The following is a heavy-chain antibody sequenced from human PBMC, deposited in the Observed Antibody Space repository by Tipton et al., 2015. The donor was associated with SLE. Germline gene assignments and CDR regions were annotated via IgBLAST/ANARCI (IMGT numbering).Heavy chain of an antibody. CDR2: INPNSGGT. CDR1: GGTFSNYA. V-gene: IGHV1-2*02. D-gene: IGHD2-21*01. CDR3: ARAEAGPNCGGDCRIESFGY. J-gene: IGHJ4*02. Sequence: QSGAEVKKPGASVKVSCKASGGTFSNYAISWVRQAPGQGLEWMGWINPNSGGTNYAQKFQGRVNMTRDTSISTAYMELSRLRCDDTAVYYCARAEAGPNCGGDCRIESFGYWGQGTLVTVSS.